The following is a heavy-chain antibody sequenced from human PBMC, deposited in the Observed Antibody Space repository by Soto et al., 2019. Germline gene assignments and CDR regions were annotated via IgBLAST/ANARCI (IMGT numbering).Heavy chain of an antibody. CDR3: ARERDCSSTSCYDY. CDR1: GFTFSSYS. V-gene: IGHV3-21*01. D-gene: IGHD2-2*01. CDR2: ISSSSSYI. Sequence: GGSLRLSCAASGFTFSSYSMNWVRQAPGKGLEWVSSISSSSSYIYYADSVKGRFTISRDNAKNSLYLQMNSLRAEDTAVYYCARERDCSSTSCYDYWGQGTLVTVSS. J-gene: IGHJ4*02.